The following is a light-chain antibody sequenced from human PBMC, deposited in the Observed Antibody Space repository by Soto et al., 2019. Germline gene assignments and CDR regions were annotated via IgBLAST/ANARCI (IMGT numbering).Light chain of an antibody. CDR2: GAS. J-gene: IGKJ1*01. V-gene: IGKV3-15*01. CDR1: QSVSSSY. Sequence: EIVMTQSPDTLSLSPWEIATLSCRASQSVSSSYLAWYQQKPGQAPRLLIYGASTRATGIPARFSGSGSGTEFTLTISSLQSEDFAVYYCQQYNNWPRTFGQGTKVDIK. CDR3: QQYNNWPRT.